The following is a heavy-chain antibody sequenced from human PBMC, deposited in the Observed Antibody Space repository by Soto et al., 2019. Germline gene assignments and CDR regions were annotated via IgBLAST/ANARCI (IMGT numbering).Heavy chain of an antibody. Sequence: EVQLLESGGGLVQPGGSLRLSCAASGFTFSSYAMSWVRQAPGKGLEWVSAISGSGGSTYYANSVKGRFTISRDNSKNTLYLQMNSLRAEDTAVYYCAKDITDYGSGIPDYWGQGTLVTVSS. D-gene: IGHD3-10*01. V-gene: IGHV3-23*01. CDR2: ISGSGGST. J-gene: IGHJ4*02. CDR1: GFTFSSYA. CDR3: AKDITDYGSGIPDY.